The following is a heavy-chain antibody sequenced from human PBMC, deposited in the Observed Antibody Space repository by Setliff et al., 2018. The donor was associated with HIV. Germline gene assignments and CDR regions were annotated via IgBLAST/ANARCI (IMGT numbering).Heavy chain of an antibody. CDR2: IIPIFGTA. CDR3: ARPTRHCGGDCWAFDI. CDR1: GGTFSSYA. Sequence: SVKVSCKASGGTFSSYAISWVRQAPGQGLEWMGGIIPIFGTANYAQKFQGRVTITTDESTSTAYMELSSLRSEDTAVYYCARPTRHCGGDCWAFDIWGQGAMVTVSS. J-gene: IGHJ3*02. V-gene: IGHV1-69*05. D-gene: IGHD2-21*02.